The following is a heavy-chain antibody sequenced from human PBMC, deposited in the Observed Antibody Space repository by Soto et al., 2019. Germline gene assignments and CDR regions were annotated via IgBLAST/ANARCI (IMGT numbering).Heavy chain of an antibody. J-gene: IGHJ4*02. CDR2: IYHSGST. Sequence: QVQLQESGPGLVKPSGTLSLTCAVSGGSISSSNWWSWVRQPPGKGLEWIGEIYHSGSTNYNPSLKSRVTISVDKSKNQCALKLSSVTAADKAVYYCARDRCSGGSCYSGREWRYFDYWGQGTLVTVSS. CDR3: ARDRCSGGSCYSGREWRYFDY. D-gene: IGHD2-15*01. V-gene: IGHV4-4*02. CDR1: GGSISSSNW.